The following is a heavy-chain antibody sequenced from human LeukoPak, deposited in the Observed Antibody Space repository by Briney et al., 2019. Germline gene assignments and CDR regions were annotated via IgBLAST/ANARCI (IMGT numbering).Heavy chain of an antibody. CDR1: GFTFSNYW. CDR3: AAANYFDY. Sequence: GGSLRLSCAASGFTFSNYWMSWVRQAPGKGLEWVATIKPDGSEKYYVDSVKGRFTISRDNAKNSLYLQMSSLRAEDTAVYYCAAANYFDYWGQGTLVTVSS. V-gene: IGHV3-7*01. J-gene: IGHJ4*02. CDR2: IKPDGSEK.